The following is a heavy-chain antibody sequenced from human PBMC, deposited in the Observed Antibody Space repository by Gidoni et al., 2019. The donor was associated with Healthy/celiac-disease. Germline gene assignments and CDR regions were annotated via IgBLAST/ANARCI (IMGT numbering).Heavy chain of an antibody. CDR1: GYTFTSYD. V-gene: IGHV1-8*01. CDR2: MNPNSGNT. J-gene: IGHJ6*02. CDR3: ASRAGYYDFWSGPDGMDV. D-gene: IGHD3-3*01. Sequence: QVQLVQSGAEVKKPGASVKVSCKASGYTFTSYDINGVRQATGQGLEWMGWMNPNSGNTGYAQKFQGRVTMTRNTSISTAYMELSSLRSEDTAVYYCASRAGYYDFWSGPDGMDVWGQGTTVTVSS.